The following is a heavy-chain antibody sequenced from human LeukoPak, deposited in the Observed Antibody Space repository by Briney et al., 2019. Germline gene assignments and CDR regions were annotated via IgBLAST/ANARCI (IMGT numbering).Heavy chain of an antibody. V-gene: IGHV3-30*02. Sequence: PGGSLRLSCAASGFTFSSYGMHWVRQAPGKGLEWVAVIWYDGSNKYYADSVKGRFTISRDNSKNTLDLQMNSLRAEDTAVYYCAKELWRTLQSLSPLDYWGQGTLVTVSS. CDR1: GFTFSSYG. CDR3: AKELWRTLQSLSPLDY. D-gene: IGHD2-21*01. CDR2: IWYDGSNK. J-gene: IGHJ4*02.